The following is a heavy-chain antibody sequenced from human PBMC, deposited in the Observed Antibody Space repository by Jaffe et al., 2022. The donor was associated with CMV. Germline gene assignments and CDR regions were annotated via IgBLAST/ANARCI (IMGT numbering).Heavy chain of an antibody. V-gene: IGHV3-15*01. CDR3: TTDVGATFRGTDDY. CDR2: IKSKTDGGTT. CDR1: GFTFSNAW. J-gene: IGHJ4*02. D-gene: IGHD1-26*01. Sequence: EVQLVESGGGLVKPGGSLRLSCAASGFTFSNAWMSWVRQAPGKGLEWVGRIKSKTDGGTTDYAAPVKGRFTISRDDSKNTLYLQMNSLKTEDTAVYYCTTDVGATFRGTDDYWGQGTLVTVSS.